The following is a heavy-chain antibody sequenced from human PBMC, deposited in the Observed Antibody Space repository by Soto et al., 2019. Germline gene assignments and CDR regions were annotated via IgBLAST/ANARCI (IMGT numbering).Heavy chain of an antibody. CDR1: GFSLSTSGVG. D-gene: IGHD3-22*01. CDR3: AHIPHITTAPYDAFDI. V-gene: IGHV2-5*02. J-gene: IGHJ3*02. CDR2: IYWDDDK. Sequence: QITLKESGPTLVKPTQTLTLTCTFSGFSLSTSGVGVGWLRQPPGKALEWLALIYWDDDKRYSPSLKSRLTITKDTSKNQVVLTMTNMDPVDTATYYCAHIPHITTAPYDAFDIWGQGTMVTVSS.